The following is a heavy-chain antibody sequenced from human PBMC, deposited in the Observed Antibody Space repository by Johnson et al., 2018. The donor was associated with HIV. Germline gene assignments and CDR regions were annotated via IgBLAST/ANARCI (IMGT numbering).Heavy chain of an antibody. V-gene: IGHV3-30*14. CDR3: GRGIGCEDGFDI. D-gene: IGHD2-21*01. J-gene: IGHJ3*02. CDR1: GFTFSSYA. Sequence: QVQLVESGGGVVQPGRSLRLSCVASGFTFSSYAMHWVRQAPGKGLEWVAVISYDGSNKYYADSVKGRFTISRDNSKNTLHLQMNSLRGEDTGVYYCGRGIGCEDGFDIGGQGTMVTVSS. CDR2: ISYDGSNK.